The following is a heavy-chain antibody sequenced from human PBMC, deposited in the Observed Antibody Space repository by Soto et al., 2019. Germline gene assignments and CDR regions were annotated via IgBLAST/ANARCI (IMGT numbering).Heavy chain of an antibody. V-gene: IGHV3-30-3*01. D-gene: IGHD6-13*01. CDR2: ILYDGSHK. CDR1: GFTFSSYS. CDR3: AREIGAAGGHLGAFDI. J-gene: IGHJ3*02. Sequence: QAQLVESGGGVVQPGRSLRLSCAASGFTFSSYSMHWVRQAPGKGLEWVAVILYDGSHKYYAESVKGRFTISSDSSKNTLYLQMNSLKTEDTAVYYCAREIGAAGGHLGAFDIWGQGTMVTVSS.